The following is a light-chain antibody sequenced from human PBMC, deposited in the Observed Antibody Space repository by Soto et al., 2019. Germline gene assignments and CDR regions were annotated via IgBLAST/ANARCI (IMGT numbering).Light chain of an antibody. V-gene: IGKV3-15*01. CDR1: QNVNSN. Sequence: IVKTPAPPSLPVSTGVGATLSCRASQNVNSNLAWYQQKPGQAPRFLIYGASTRATGIPARFSGSGSGTEFTLTISILQSEEFAVYDCHHYDNWPRTFGQGTEVDI. CDR2: GAS. J-gene: IGKJ1*01. CDR3: HHYDNWPRT.